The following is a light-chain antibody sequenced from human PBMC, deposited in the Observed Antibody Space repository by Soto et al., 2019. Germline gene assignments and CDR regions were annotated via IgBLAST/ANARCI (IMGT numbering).Light chain of an antibody. CDR3: SSYAGSNGYV. CDR2: EVS. J-gene: IGLJ1*01. V-gene: IGLV2-8*01. Sequence: QSVLTQPPSASGSPGQSVTISCTGTSSDVGGYNYVSWYQQHPGKAPKLVIYEVSKRPSGVPDRFSGSKSGNTASLTVSGLQAEDEADYYCSSYAGSNGYVFGTGTKLTVL. CDR1: SSDVGGYNY.